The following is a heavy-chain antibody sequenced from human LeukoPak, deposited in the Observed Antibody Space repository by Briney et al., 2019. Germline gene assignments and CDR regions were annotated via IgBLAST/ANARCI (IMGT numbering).Heavy chain of an antibody. V-gene: IGHV4-34*01. Sequence: SETLSLTCEVYGGSLSGYRWTWIRQPPGKGLEWIGEVDHGGSTTYTSSLEGRVTITADNSKNQFSLSLTSVTAADTAVYYCARVFGYYYYLDVWGKGTTVTVSS. D-gene: IGHD3-10*01. CDR2: VDHGGST. CDR3: ARVFGYYYYLDV. J-gene: IGHJ6*03. CDR1: GGSLSGYR.